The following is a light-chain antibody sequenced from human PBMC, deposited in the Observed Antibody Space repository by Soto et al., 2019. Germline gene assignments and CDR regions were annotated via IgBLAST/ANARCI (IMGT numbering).Light chain of an antibody. J-gene: IGKJ1*01. CDR1: QSVSSN. Sequence: EIVMTQSPASLSVSPGERATLSCRASQSVSSNLAWFQQKPAQAPRLLIYGSYIRATGVPARFSGSGAGTRFTLTISSLQSEDFAVYYCHQYNNWPRGTFGQGTKVEIK. CDR2: GSY. V-gene: IGKV3-15*01. CDR3: HQYNNWPRGT.